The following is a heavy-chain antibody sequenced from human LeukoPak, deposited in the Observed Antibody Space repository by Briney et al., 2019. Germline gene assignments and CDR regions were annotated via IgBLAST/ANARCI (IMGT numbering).Heavy chain of an antibody. Sequence: GGSLRLSCEASGFTLRIYWMSWVRQAPGKGLEWVANIKHDGSEKYYVDSVKGRFTISRDNAKNSLYLQMNSLRAEDTAVYYCARDYFYPMDVWGQGTTVTVSS. CDR3: ARDYFYPMDV. CDR2: IKHDGSEK. J-gene: IGHJ6*02. V-gene: IGHV3-7*04. CDR1: GFTLRIYW.